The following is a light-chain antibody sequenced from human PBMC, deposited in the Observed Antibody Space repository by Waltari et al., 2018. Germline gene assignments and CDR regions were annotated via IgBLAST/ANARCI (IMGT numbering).Light chain of an antibody. Sequence: SYELTQPPSVSVSPGQTARITCSGDALPKKSSCWYQQKSGQAPVLVIYEDSKRPSEIPERFSGSSSGTMATLTISGAQVEDEADYYCYSTDSSGSHGVFGGGTQLTVL. V-gene: IGLV3-10*01. CDR2: EDS. CDR1: ALPKKS. J-gene: IGLJ7*01. CDR3: YSTDSSGSHGV.